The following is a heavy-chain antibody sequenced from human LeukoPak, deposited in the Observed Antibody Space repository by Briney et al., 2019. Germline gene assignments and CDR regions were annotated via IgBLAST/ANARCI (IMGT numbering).Heavy chain of an antibody. J-gene: IGHJ4*02. Sequence: GGSLRLSCAASGFTFSSYAMSWVRQAPGKGLEWVSAISGSGGSTYYADSVKGRFTISRDNSKNTLYLQMNSLRAEDTAVYYCPKDDKRLNSLADWGQGTLVTVSS. CDR1: GFTFSSYA. CDR3: PKDDKRLNSLAD. D-gene: IGHD3-16*01. CDR2: ISGSGGST. V-gene: IGHV3-23*01.